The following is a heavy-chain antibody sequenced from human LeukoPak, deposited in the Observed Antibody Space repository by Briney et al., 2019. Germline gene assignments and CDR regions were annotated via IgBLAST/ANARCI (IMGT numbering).Heavy chain of an antibody. V-gene: IGHV3-23*01. D-gene: IGHD5-24*01. J-gene: IGHJ4*02. Sequence: GGSLRLSCAASGFTFRKYGMSWVRQAPGKGLEWVSGSIGSGDSTFYADPVKGRFTISRENSRNTLYLHMNSLRVDDTAVYYCASLYNDYGDYWGQGALVTVSS. CDR2: SIGSGDST. CDR3: ASLYNDYGDY. CDR1: GFTFRKYG.